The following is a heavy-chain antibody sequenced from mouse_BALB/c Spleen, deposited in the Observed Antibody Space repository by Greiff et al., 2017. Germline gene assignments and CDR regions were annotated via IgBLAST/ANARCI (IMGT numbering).Heavy chain of an antibody. Sequence: EVQLVESGGGLVQPGGSRKLSCAASGFTFSSFGMHWVRQAPEKGLKWVAYISSGSSTIYYADTVKGRFTISRDNPKNTLFLQMTSLRSEDTAMYYCASRTDWFAYWGQGTLVTVSA. CDR2: ISSGSSTI. V-gene: IGHV5-17*02. CDR3: ASRTDWFAY. J-gene: IGHJ3*01. D-gene: IGHD4-1*01. CDR1: GFTFSSFG.